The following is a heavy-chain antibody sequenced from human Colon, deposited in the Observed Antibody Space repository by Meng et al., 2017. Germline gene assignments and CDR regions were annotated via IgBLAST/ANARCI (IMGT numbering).Heavy chain of an antibody. V-gene: IGHV4-59*01. J-gene: IGHJ4*02. D-gene: IGHD1-26*01. Sequence: GSGPGLGEAAETPSPPCPFSHNSNSTSYWNRVPPPPGKGLEWIGYIDYSRSINYYPSLKSRVTMSVDTSKNQFSLNLSSVTAADTAVYYCAGGPWELDYWGQGTLVTVSS. CDR2: IDYSRSI. CDR1: HNSNSTSY. CDR3: AGGPWELDY.